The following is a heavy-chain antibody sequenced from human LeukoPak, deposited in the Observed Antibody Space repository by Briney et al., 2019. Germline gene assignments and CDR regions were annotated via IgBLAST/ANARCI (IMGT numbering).Heavy chain of an antibody. V-gene: IGHV3-48*03. CDR1: GFTFSSYE. D-gene: IGHD4-17*01. CDR3: ARDDGLRTFDH. J-gene: IGHJ4*02. CDR2: ISSSGSTI. Sequence: GGSLRLSCAASGFTFSSYEMNWVRQAPGKGLEWVSYISSSGSTIYYADSVKGRFTISRDNAKNSLYLQMNSLRAEDTAVYYCARDDGLRTFDHWGQGTLVTVSS.